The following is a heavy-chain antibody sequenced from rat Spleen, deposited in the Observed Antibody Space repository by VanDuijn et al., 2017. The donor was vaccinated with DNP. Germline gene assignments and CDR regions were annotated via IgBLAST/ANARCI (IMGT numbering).Heavy chain of an antibody. Sequence: EVQLVESDGGLVQPGRSLKLSCAASGFTFSDYYMAWVRQAPTKGLEWVATISYDGSSTYYRDSVKGRFTISRDNAKSTLYLQMDSLRSEDTATYYCARLELGEYYFDYWGQGVMVTVSS. CDR1: GFTFSDYY. D-gene: IGHD5-1*01. CDR3: ARLELGEYYFDY. V-gene: IGHV5-29*01. J-gene: IGHJ2*01. CDR2: ISYDGSST.